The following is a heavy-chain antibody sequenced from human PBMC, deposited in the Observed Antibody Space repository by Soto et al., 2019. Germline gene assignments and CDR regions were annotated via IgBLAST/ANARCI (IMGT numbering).Heavy chain of an antibody. J-gene: IGHJ4*02. CDR2: IYPADSDT. CDR3: VRSDSSSWFVDY. Sequence: RGESLKISCKGSGYIFTSFWIGWVRQMPGKGLEWMGLIYPADSDTRYSPSFQGQVTISADKSISTAYLQWSSLRASDTAMYYCVRSDSSSWFVDYWGQGALVTVSS. V-gene: IGHV5-51*01. D-gene: IGHD6-19*01. CDR1: GYIFTSFW.